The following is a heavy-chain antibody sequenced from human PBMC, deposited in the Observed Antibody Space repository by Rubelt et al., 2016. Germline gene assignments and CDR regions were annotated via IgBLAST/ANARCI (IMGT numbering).Heavy chain of an antibody. CDR1: GYTFTRTA. V-gene: IGHV7-4-1*02. J-gene: IGHJ4*02. D-gene: IGHD5-24*01. CDR2: INHNTGNP. CDR3: ARGTEDGYNYDF. Sequence: QVQLVQSGAEVKKPGASVKVSCKTSGYTFTRTAIHWVRQAPGQGLEWMGWINHNTGNPAYAQGFTGRFVFSLDTSFSTTYLQSNGLKADDSAVDYCARGTEDGYNYDFWGQGTLVTVSS.